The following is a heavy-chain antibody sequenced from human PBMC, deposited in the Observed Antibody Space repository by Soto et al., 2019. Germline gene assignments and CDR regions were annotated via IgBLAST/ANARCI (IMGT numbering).Heavy chain of an antibody. CDR2: IIPIFGTA. Sequence: SVNGSCKASGGAFIIYAISLVRQAPRQGLEWMGGIIPIFGTANYAQKFQGRVTITADESTSTAYMELSSLRSEDTAVYYCARDRHGPIHYYDSSGYSLWGQGTLVTVSS. CDR1: GGAFIIYA. CDR3: ARDRHGPIHYYDSSGYSL. D-gene: IGHD3-22*01. V-gene: IGHV1-69*13. J-gene: IGHJ4*02.